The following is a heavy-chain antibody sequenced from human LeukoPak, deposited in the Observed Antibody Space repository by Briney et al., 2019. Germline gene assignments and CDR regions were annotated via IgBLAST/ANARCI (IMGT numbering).Heavy chain of an antibody. J-gene: IGHJ2*01. CDR2: IWFDGSKT. CDR1: GFTFSDYF. V-gene: IGHV3-33*02. D-gene: IGHD4-17*01. Sequence: GGSLRLSCAVSGFTFSDYFIDWVRQAPGKGLEWVAAIWFDGSKTYYEDSVKGRFTISRDTSANTLFLQMNSLAAEDTAVYYCARATPYDWHFGLWGRGTLVIVSS. CDR3: ARATPYDWHFGL.